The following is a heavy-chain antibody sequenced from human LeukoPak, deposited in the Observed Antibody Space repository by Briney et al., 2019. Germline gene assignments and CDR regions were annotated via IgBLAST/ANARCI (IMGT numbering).Heavy chain of an antibody. Sequence: SETLSLTCTVSGGSISSSSYYWGWIRQPPGKGLEWIGSIYYSGSTNYNPSLKSRVTISVDTSKNQFSLKLSSVTAADTAVYYCAGGSGSYLFDYWGQGTLVTVSS. CDR2: IYYSGST. D-gene: IGHD1-26*01. CDR3: AGGSGSYLFDY. CDR1: GGSISSSSYY. J-gene: IGHJ4*02. V-gene: IGHV4-39*07.